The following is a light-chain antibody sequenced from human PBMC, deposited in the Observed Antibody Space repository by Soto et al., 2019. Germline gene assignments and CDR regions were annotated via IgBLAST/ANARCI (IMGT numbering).Light chain of an antibody. CDR1: RSVGSN. CDR3: QRYGGSTRT. V-gene: IGKV3-15*01. J-gene: IGKJ1*01. Sequence: EKVMTQSPGSLSVPPGERAALSCRASRSVGSNLAWYQRKPGQAPRLLIYGASTRATGIPSRFSGSGSGTEFTLSISRLEPEDFGVYYCQRYGGSTRTFGKGTKVDIK. CDR2: GAS.